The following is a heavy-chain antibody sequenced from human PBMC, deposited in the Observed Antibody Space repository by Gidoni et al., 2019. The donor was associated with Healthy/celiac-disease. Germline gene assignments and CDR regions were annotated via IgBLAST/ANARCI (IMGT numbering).Heavy chain of an antibody. CDR1: GYTFTGYY. J-gene: IGHJ4*02. CDR2: INPNSGGT. CDR3: ARVVGTRQWLDFDY. D-gene: IGHD6-19*01. Sequence: QVQLVQSGAEVKKPGASVKVSCNASGYTFTGYYMHWVRQAPGQGLAWMGWINPNSGGTNYAQKFQGRVTMTRDTSISTAYMELSRLRSDDTAVYYCARVVGTRQWLDFDYWGQGTLVTVSS. V-gene: IGHV1-2*02.